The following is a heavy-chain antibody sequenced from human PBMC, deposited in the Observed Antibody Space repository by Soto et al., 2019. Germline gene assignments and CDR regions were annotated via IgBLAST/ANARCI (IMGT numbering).Heavy chain of an antibody. CDR2: TRNKGESYTT. J-gene: IGHJ4*02. Sequence: EVQLVESGGGLVQPGGSLRLSCAASGFNIRDHYMDWVRQAPGKGLEWVGLTRNKGESYTTEHAASVKGRFVISRDDSKNSVYLQMNSLKTEDTAVYYCVREGFFTLDCWGQGTLVTVSS. CDR1: GFNIRDHY. CDR3: VREGFFTLDC. V-gene: IGHV3-72*01.